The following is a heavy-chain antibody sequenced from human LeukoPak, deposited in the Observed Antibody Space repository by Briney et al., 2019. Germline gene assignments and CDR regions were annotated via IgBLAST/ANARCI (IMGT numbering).Heavy chain of an antibody. Sequence: SETLSLTCTVYGGSFSEYYWSWIRQPPGKGLEWIGEINPSGGTNYNPSLKSRVTISVDTSKSQFSLNLSSVTAADTALYYCATRRYWGQGTLFTVSS. V-gene: IGHV4-34*01. CDR1: GGSFSEYY. J-gene: IGHJ4*02. CDR3: ATRRY. CDR2: INPSGGT. D-gene: IGHD2-15*01.